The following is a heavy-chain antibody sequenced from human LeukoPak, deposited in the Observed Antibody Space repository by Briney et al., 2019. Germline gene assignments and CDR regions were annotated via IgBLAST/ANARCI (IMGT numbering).Heavy chain of an antibody. V-gene: IGHV3-21*01. CDR2: ISSSSSYI. J-gene: IGHJ6*03. CDR3: TTDLKVDGSGSYYYGPLFYYYYYYMDV. D-gene: IGHD3-10*01. Sequence: TGGSLRLSCAASGFTFSSYSINWVRQAPGKGLEWVSSISSSSSYIYYADSVKGRFTISRDNAKNSLYLQMNSLRAEDTAVYYCTTDLKVDGSGSYYYGPLFYYYYYYMDVWGKGTTVTISS. CDR1: GFTFSSYS.